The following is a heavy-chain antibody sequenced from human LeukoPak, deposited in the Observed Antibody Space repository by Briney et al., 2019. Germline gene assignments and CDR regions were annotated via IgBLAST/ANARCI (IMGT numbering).Heavy chain of an antibody. Sequence: GGSLRLSCAASGFTFSRYWMSWVRQAPGKGLEWVANIKQDGSVKYCVDSVRGRFTISRDSGRKSVYLQMNSLTTDDTAFYFCAKELDTMFFDYWGQGALVTVSS. V-gene: IGHV3-7*03. D-gene: IGHD3-10*02. J-gene: IGHJ4*02. CDR2: IKQDGSVK. CDR3: AKELDTMFFDY. CDR1: GFTFSRYW.